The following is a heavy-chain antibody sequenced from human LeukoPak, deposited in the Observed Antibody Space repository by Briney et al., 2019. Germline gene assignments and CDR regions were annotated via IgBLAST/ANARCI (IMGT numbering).Heavy chain of an antibody. CDR1: GFTVSSNY. CDR3: ARMGGSYDDPDYYYYYMDV. D-gene: IGHD1-26*01. CDR2: IYSGGST. V-gene: IGHV3-66*01. Sequence: PGGSLRLSCAASGFTVSSNYMSWVRQAPGKGLEWVSVIYSGGSTYYADSVKGRFTISRDNSKNTLYLQMNSLRAEDTAVYYCARMGGSYDDPDYYYYYMDVWGKGTTVTISS. J-gene: IGHJ6*03.